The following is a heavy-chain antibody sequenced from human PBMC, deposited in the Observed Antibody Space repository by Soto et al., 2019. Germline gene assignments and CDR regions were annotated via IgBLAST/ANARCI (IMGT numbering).Heavy chain of an antibody. CDR1: GGTFSSYT. CDR2: IIPILGIA. V-gene: IGHV1-69*02. Sequence: SVKVSCKASGGTFSSYTISWVRQAPGQGLEWMGRIIPILGIANYAQKFQGRVTITADKSTSTAYMELSSLRSEDTAVYYCARGWSGPAEDDDFDIWGQGTMVTVSS. J-gene: IGHJ3*02. D-gene: IGHD3-3*01. CDR3: ARGWSGPAEDDDFDI.